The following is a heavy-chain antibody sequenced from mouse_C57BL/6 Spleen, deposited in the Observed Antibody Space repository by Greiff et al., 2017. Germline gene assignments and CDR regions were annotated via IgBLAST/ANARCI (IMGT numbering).Heavy chain of an antibody. CDR2: IRSKSSNYAT. J-gene: IGHJ3*01. Sequence: EVQRVESGGGLVQPKGSLKLSCAASGFTFNTYAMHWVRQAPGKGLEWVARIRSKSSNYATYYADSVKDRFTISRDDSQSMLYLQMNNLKTEDTAMYYCVREGGTAQATPWFAYWGQGTLVTVSA. V-gene: IGHV10-3*01. CDR1: GFTFNTYA. CDR3: VREGGTAQATPWFAY. D-gene: IGHD3-2*02.